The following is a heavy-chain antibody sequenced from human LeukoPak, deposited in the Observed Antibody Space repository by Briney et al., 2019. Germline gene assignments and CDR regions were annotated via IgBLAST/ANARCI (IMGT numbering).Heavy chain of an antibody. Sequence: KFGESLKISCKGSGYSFTTQWIGWVRQMPGKGLEWMGIIYPDDSDTTYSPSFQGQVTISADRSINTAYLQWSRLKASDTAFYYCARWGMSSGSYSNPVGFDLWGRGTLVTVSS. D-gene: IGHD3-10*01. CDR3: ARWGMSSGSYSNPVGFDL. J-gene: IGHJ2*01. CDR2: IYPDDSDT. V-gene: IGHV5-51*01. CDR1: GYSFTTQW.